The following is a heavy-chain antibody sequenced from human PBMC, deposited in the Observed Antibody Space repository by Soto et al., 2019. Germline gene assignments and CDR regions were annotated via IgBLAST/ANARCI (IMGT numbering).Heavy chain of an antibody. Sequence: SETLSLTCAVSGGSISSGGYSWSWIRQPPGKGLEWIGYIYHSGSTYYNPSLKSRVTISVDRSKNQFSLKLSSVTAADTAVYYCARDRRGGFGVAPSHYYGMDVWGQGTTVTVSS. D-gene: IGHD3-3*01. J-gene: IGHJ6*02. CDR2: IYHSGST. CDR1: GGSISSGGYS. CDR3: ARDRRGGFGVAPSHYYGMDV. V-gene: IGHV4-30-2*01.